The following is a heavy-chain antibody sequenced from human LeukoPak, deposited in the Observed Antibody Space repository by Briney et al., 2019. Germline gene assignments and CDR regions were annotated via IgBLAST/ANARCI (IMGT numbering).Heavy chain of an antibody. CDR1: GSTFSSYA. Sequence: GGSLRLSCAASGSTFSSYAMSWVRQAPGKGLEWVSAISGSGGSTYYADSVKGRFTISRDNSKNTLYLQMNSLRAEDTAVYYCAKLNMPYCSSTSCYTFDYWGQGTLVTVSS. CDR2: ISGSGGST. D-gene: IGHD2-2*02. CDR3: AKLNMPYCSSTSCYTFDY. J-gene: IGHJ4*02. V-gene: IGHV3-23*01.